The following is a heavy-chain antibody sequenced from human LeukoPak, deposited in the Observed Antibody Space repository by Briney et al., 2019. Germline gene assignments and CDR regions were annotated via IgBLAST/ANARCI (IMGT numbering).Heavy chain of an antibody. CDR1: GYTFTGYY. D-gene: IGHD6-13*01. CDR3: ATEVAAAGEVGDDY. CDR2: INPNRGGT. V-gene: IGHV1-2*02. J-gene: IGHJ4*02. Sequence: ASVKVSCKASGYTFTGYYMHWVRQAPGQGLEWMGWINPNRGGTNYAQKFQGRVTMTRDTSISTAYMELSRLRSDDTAVYYCATEVAAAGEVGDDYWGQGTLVTVSS.